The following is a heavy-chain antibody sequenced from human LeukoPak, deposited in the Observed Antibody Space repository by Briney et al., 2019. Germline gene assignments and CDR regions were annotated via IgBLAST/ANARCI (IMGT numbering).Heavy chain of an antibody. Sequence: GGSLRLSCAASGFTFSSHGLSWVRQAPGKGLEWVSGISGSGGSTNYADSVKGRFTISRDNSKNTLFLQMNSLRAEDTAIYYCAKLVGEPRDYWGQGTLVTVSS. V-gene: IGHV3-23*01. CDR2: ISGSGGST. J-gene: IGHJ4*02. CDR1: GFTFSSHG. D-gene: IGHD3-16*01. CDR3: AKLVGEPRDY.